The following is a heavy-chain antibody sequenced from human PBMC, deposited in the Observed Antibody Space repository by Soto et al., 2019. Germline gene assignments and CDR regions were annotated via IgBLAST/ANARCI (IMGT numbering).Heavy chain of an antibody. CDR2: ISAYNGNT. CDR3: ARAFYAPHAYCSSTSCYGQDFDY. CDR1: GYTFTSYG. D-gene: IGHD2-2*01. Sequence: ASVKVSCKASGYTFTSYGISWVRQAPGQGLEWMGWISAYNGNTNYAQKLQGRVTMTTDISTSTAYMELRSLRAEDTAAYYCARAFYAPHAYCSSTSCYGQDFDYWGQGTLVTVSS. J-gene: IGHJ4*02. V-gene: IGHV1-18*01.